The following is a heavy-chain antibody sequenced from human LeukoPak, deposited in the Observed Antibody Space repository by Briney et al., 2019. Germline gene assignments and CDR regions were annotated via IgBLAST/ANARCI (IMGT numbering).Heavy chain of an antibody. CDR1: GGSFSGYY. Sequence: PSETLSLTCAVYGGSFSGYYWSWIRQPPGKGLEWIGSIYYSGSTYYNPSLKSRVTISVDTSKNQFSLKLSSVTAADTAVYYCATSSRITMIVVVTEFDYWGQGTLVTVSS. J-gene: IGHJ4*02. CDR2: IYYSGST. V-gene: IGHV4-34*01. D-gene: IGHD3-22*01. CDR3: ATSSRITMIVVVTEFDY.